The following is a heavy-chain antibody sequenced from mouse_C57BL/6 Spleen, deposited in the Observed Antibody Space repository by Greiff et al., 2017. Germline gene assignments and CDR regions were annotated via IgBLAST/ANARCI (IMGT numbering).Heavy chain of an antibody. V-gene: IGHV1-15*01. Sequence: LVESGAELVRPGASVTLSCKASGYTFTDYEMHWVKQTPVHGLEWIGAIDPETGGTAYNQKFKGKAILTADKSSSTAYMELRSLTSEDSAVYYCTNYYGSSYGYAMDYWGQGTSVTVSS. J-gene: IGHJ4*01. CDR1: GYTFTDYE. D-gene: IGHD1-1*01. CDR3: TNYYGSSYGYAMDY. CDR2: IDPETGGT.